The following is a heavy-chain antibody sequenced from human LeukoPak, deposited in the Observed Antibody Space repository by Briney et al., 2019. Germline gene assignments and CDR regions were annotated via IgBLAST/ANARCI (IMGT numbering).Heavy chain of an antibody. CDR1: GFTISTYA. J-gene: IGHJ4*02. CDR2: ITSSGATT. Sequence: GGSLRLSCAASGFTISTYAITWVRQAPGKGLEWVSSITSSGATTYYANSVKGRFTISRDISKNTLYLQMNSLTAEDSAVYYCAKEFIAGDGHVDCDSWGQGTLVTVSS. D-gene: IGHD5-24*01. CDR3: AKEFIAGDGHVDCDS. V-gene: IGHV3-23*01.